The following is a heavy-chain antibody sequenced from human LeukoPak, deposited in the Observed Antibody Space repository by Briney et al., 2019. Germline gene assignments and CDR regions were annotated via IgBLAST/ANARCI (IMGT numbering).Heavy chain of an antibody. Sequence: ASVKVSCKASGYTFTSYGISWVRQAPGQGLEWMGWISAYNGNTNYAQKLQGRVTMTTDTSTSTAYMELRSLRSDDTAVYCCARCTGGGRCYGVRYWGQGPLVPVSS. CDR3: ARCTGGGRCYGVRY. D-gene: IGHD2-15*01. V-gene: IGHV1-18*01. CDR1: GYTFTSYG. J-gene: IGHJ4*02. CDR2: ISAYNGNT.